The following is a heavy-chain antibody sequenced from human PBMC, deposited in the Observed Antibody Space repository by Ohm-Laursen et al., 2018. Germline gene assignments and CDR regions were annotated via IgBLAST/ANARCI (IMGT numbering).Heavy chain of an antibody. CDR2: IYASGIT. Sequence: PSDTLSLTCTVSGASISTHYWSWIRQPAGKGLEWIGRIYASGITNYNPSLKSRLTMSVDTSKNSFSLKLDSLTAADTAVYYCARAPGYGYDFDSWGHGTLVSVSS. CDR1: GASISTHY. J-gene: IGHJ4*01. D-gene: IGHD5-18*01. CDR3: ARAPGYGYDFDS. V-gene: IGHV4-4*07.